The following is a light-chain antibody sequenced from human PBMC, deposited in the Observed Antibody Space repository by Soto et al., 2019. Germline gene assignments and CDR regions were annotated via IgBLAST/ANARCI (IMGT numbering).Light chain of an antibody. CDR2: GNS. J-gene: IGLJ2*01. Sequence: QSVLTQPPSVSGAPGQRVTISCTGSSSNIGAGYDVHWYQQLPGTAPKLLIYGNSKRPSGVPDRFSGSKSGTSASLAITGLQAEDEADYYYQSYDSSLSGLLFGGGTKLTVL. V-gene: IGLV1-40*01. CDR1: SSNIGAGYD. CDR3: QSYDSSLSGLL.